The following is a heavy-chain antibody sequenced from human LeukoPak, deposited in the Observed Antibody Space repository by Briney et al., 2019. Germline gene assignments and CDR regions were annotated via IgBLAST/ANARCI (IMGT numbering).Heavy chain of an antibody. V-gene: IGHV3-23*01. Sequence: GGSLRLSCAASGFPFSSYAMSWVRQAPGKGLEWVSSISGRGDRTYYADSVKGRFTISRDDSRTTVYLQMNSLRAEDTAVYYCAKDDTREQLAPEVFDYWGQGTLVTVSS. CDR1: GFPFSSYA. CDR3: AKDDTREQLAPEVFDY. CDR2: ISGRGDRT. J-gene: IGHJ4*02. D-gene: IGHD6-13*01.